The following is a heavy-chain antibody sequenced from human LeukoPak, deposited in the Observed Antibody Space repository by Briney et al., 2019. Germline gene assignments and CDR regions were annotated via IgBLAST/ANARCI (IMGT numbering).Heavy chain of an antibody. CDR2: IYYSGST. CDR3: ARGDSSGWYYWFDP. D-gene: IGHD6-19*01. V-gene: IGHV4-59*01. Sequence: SETLSLTCTVSGGSISSYYWSWIRQPPGKGLEWIGYIYYSGSTNYNPSLKSRVTISVDTSKNQFSLKLSSVTAADTAVYYRARGDSSGWYYWFDPWGQGTLVTVSS. J-gene: IGHJ5*02. CDR1: GGSISSYY.